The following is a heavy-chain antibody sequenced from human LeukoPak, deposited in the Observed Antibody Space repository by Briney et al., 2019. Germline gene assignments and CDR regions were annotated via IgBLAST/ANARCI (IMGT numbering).Heavy chain of an antibody. J-gene: IGHJ4*02. CDR3: ARGDSGSYYSY. V-gene: IGHV3-48*04. CDR2: ISSSGSTI. CDR1: GFTFSNYW. D-gene: IGHD3-10*01. Sequence: GGSLRLSCAASGFTFSNYWMTWVRQAPGKGLEWVSYISSSGSTIYYADSVKGRFTISRDNAKNSLYLQMNSLRAEDTAVYYCARGDSGSYYSYWGQGTLVTVSS.